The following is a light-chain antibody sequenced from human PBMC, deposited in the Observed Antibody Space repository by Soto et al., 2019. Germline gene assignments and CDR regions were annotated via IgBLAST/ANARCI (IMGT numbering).Light chain of an antibody. CDR2: GVT. Sequence: DIVLTQSPVTLSLSPGERATLSCRASRSISSNYVAWYQQKPGQVPRLLIYGVTNRVTGIPGRFSGSGSGTEFTLTISSLQPDDFATYYCQQYNSYWTFGQGTKVDI. J-gene: IGKJ1*01. CDR1: RSISSNY. V-gene: IGKV3-20*01. CDR3: QQYNSYWT.